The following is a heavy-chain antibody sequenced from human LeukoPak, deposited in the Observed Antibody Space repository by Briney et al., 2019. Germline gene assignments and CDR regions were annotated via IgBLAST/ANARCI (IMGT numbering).Heavy chain of an antibody. Sequence: PGGSLRLSCAASGFTFSSYSMNWVRQAPGKGLEWVSYISSSSSTIYYADSVKGRFTISRDNAKNSLYLQMNSLRAEDTAVYYCARDIDPDYYDSSGYRPLFGYWGQGTLVTVSS. D-gene: IGHD3-22*01. CDR3: ARDIDPDYYDSSGYRPLFGY. J-gene: IGHJ4*02. V-gene: IGHV3-48*04. CDR1: GFTFSSYS. CDR2: ISSSSSTI.